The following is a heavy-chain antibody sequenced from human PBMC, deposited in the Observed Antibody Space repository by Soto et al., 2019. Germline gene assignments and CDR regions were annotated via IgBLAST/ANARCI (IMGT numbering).Heavy chain of an antibody. Sequence: PSETLSLTCTVSGGSISSGDYYWSWIRQPPGKGLEWIGYIYYSGSTYYNPSLKSRVTISVDTSKNQFSLKLSSVTAADTAVYYCARSSNWNYDRWAFDYWGQGTLVTVSS. CDR2: IYYSGST. CDR3: ARSSNWNYDRWAFDY. J-gene: IGHJ4*02. D-gene: IGHD1-7*01. CDR1: GGSISSGDYY. V-gene: IGHV4-30-4*01.